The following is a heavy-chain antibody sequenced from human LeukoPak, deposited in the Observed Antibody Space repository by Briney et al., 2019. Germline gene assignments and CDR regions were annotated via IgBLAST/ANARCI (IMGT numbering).Heavy chain of an antibody. Sequence: ASVKVSCKASGYTFTGYYMHWVRQAPGQGLEWMGWINPNSGGTNYAQKFQGRVTMTRDTSISTAYMELSRLRSDDTAVYYCAREIVVVPAAAYNWFDPWGQGTLVTVSS. CDR2: INPNSGGT. CDR1: GYTFTGYY. V-gene: IGHV1-2*02. CDR3: AREIVVVPAAAYNWFDP. D-gene: IGHD2-2*01. J-gene: IGHJ5*02.